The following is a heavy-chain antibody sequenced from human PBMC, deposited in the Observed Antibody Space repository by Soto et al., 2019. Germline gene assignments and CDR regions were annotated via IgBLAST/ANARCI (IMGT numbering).Heavy chain of an antibody. V-gene: IGHV3-53*01. J-gene: IGHJ4*02. CDR1: GFTVSSNY. D-gene: IGHD2-15*01. Sequence: GGSLRLSCAASGFTVSSNYMSWVRQAPGKGLEWVSVIYSGGSTYYSDSVEGRFTISRDNSKNTLYLQMNSLRAEDTAVYYCASGALGCSGGSCYFDYWGQGTLVTVSS. CDR2: IYSGGST. CDR3: ASGALGCSGGSCYFDY.